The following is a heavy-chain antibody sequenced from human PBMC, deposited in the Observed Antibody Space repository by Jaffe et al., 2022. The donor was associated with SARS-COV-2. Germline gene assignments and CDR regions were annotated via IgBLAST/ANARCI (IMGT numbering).Heavy chain of an antibody. CDR3: AKLTVDFWSGYFGYYGMDV. CDR2: ISGSGETT. V-gene: IGHV3-23*01. J-gene: IGHJ6*02. Sequence: EVQLLESGGGLVQPGGSLRLSCTASGFTFRKYAMSWVRQAPGKGLEWVSAISGSGETTYYADSVKGRFTISRDNSKNTLYLQMNRLRAEDTAVYYCAKLTVDFWSGYFGYYGMDVWGQGTTVTVSS. D-gene: IGHD3-3*01. CDR1: GFTFRKYA.